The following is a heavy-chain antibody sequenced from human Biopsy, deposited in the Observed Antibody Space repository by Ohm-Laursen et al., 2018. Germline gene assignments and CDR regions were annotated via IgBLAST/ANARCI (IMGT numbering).Heavy chain of an antibody. D-gene: IGHD2-15*01. CDR1: GFSIGSGFH. CDR3: ARMKGRGYFDY. CDR2: IYRTGTT. Sequence: GTLSLTCGVSGFSIGSGFHWAWIRQPPGKGLERIGFIYRTGTTTYNPSFKSRVAMAVDTSKNQFSLTLNSVTAADTAVYYCARMKGRGYFDYWGQGTLVIVSS. V-gene: IGHV4-38-2*01. J-gene: IGHJ4*02.